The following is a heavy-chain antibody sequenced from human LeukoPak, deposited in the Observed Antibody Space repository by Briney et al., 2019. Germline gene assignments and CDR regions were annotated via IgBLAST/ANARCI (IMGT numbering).Heavy chain of an antibody. CDR1: GYTFTGYY. J-gene: IGHJ4*02. CDR3: AREEVGAHRGFDY. CDR2: INPNSGGT. D-gene: IGHD1-26*01. V-gene: IGHV1-2*02. Sequence: GASVKVSCKASGYTFTGYYMHWVRQAPGQGLEWMGWINPNSGGTNYAQKSQGRVTMTRDTSISTAYMELSRLRSDDTAVYYCAREEVGAHRGFDYWGQGTLVTVSS.